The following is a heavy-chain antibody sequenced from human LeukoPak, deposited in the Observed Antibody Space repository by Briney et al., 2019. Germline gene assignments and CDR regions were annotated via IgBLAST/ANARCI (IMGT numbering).Heavy chain of an antibody. CDR1: GFTFSSYA. V-gene: IGHV3-30-3*01. D-gene: IGHD3-22*01. Sequence: GGSLRLSCAASGFTFSSYAMHWVRQAPGKGLEWVAVISYDGSNKYYADSVKGRFTISRDNSKNTLYLQMNSLRAEDTAVYYCAREDYYDSSGYPDYWGQGTLVTVSS. CDR3: AREDYYDSSGYPDY. J-gene: IGHJ4*02. CDR2: ISYDGSNK.